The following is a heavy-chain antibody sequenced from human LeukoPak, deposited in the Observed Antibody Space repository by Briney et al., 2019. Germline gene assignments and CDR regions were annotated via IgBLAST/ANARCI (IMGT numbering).Heavy chain of an antibody. V-gene: IGHV3-21*04. D-gene: IGHD3-3*02. CDR3: AKSSGVSSFGAAFDI. Sequence: GGSLRLSCAASGFTFSSYSMNWVRQAPGKGLEWVSSISSSSSYIYYADSVKGRFTISRDNSNNTLYLQMNSLRAGDTAIFYCAKSSGVSSFGAAFDIWGPGTMVTVSS. CDR1: GFTFSSYS. J-gene: IGHJ3*02. CDR2: ISSSSSYI.